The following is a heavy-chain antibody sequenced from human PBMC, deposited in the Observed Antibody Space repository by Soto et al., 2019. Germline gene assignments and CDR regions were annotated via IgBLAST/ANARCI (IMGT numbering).Heavy chain of an antibody. CDR1: GDSVSSNSAA. J-gene: IGHJ6*03. D-gene: IGHD3-3*01. CDR2: TYYRSKWYN. CDR3: ARGEGVSNYDFWSCYYFDYYYMDV. Sequence: SQTLSLTCAISGDSVSSNSAAWNWIRQSPSRGLEWLGRTYYRSKWYNDYAVSVKSRITINPDTSKNQFSLQLNSVTPEDTAVYYCARGEGVSNYDFWSCYYFDYYYMDVCGKGTTVIVS. V-gene: IGHV6-1*01.